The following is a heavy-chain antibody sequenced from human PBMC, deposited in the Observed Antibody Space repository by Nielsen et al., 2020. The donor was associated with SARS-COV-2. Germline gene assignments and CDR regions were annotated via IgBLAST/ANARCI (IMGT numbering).Heavy chain of an antibody. Sequence: ASVKVSCKASGGTFSSYAISWVRQAPGQGLEWMGWINAGNGNTKYSQKFQGRVTITRDTSASTAYMELSSLRSEDTAVYYCARGFIAAAGGFDYWGQGTLVTVSS. D-gene: IGHD6-13*01. V-gene: IGHV1-3*01. J-gene: IGHJ4*02. CDR1: GGTFSSYA. CDR2: INAGNGNT. CDR3: ARGFIAAAGGFDY.